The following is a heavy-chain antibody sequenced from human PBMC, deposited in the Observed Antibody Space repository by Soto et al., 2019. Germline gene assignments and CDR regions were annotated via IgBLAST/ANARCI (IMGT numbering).Heavy chain of an antibody. CDR3: VRDGTKTLRDWFDP. Sequence: QVHLQESGPGLVKPSETLSLTCTVSGASISGFYWSWIRKSAGKGLEWIGRIYATGTTDYNPSLKSRVMMSVDTSKKQFSLKLRSVTAADTAVYYCVRDGTKTLRDWFDPWGQGISVTVSS. V-gene: IGHV4-4*07. CDR1: GASISGFY. D-gene: IGHD1-1*01. CDR2: IYATGTT. J-gene: IGHJ5*02.